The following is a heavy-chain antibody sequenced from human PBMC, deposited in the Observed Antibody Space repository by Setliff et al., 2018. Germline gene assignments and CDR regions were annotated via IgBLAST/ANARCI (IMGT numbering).Heavy chain of an antibody. CDR2: IYYSGST. J-gene: IGHJ4*02. Sequence: PSETLSLTCTVSDVSISSSSFYWAWIRQPPGKGLEWIGSIYYSGSTYYNPSLTSRVTISVDTSNNQFSLNLRSVTAADTAIYYCARHFRSSKVQFLEYLTDYYFDSWGQRTLVTVSS. V-gene: IGHV4-39*01. CDR3: ARHFRSSKVQFLEYLTDYYFDS. D-gene: IGHD3-3*01. CDR1: DVSISSSSFY.